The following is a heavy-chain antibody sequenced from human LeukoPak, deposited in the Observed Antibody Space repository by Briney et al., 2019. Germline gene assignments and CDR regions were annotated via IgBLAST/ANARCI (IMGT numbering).Heavy chain of an antibody. CDR3: ARQSGYSYGTSFDY. J-gene: IGHJ4*02. D-gene: IGHD5-18*01. V-gene: IGHV1-69*05. CDR2: IIPIFGTA. Sequence: GASVKVSCRASGGTFSSYAISWVRQAPGQGLEWMGGIIPIFGTANYAQTFQGRVTITTDESTSTAYMELSSLRSEDTAVYYCARQSGYSYGTSFDYWGQGTLVTVSS. CDR1: GGTFSSYA.